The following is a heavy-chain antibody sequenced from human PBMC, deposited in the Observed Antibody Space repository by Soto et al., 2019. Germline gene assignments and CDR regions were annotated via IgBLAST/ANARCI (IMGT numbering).Heavy chain of an antibody. CDR1: GFTFSIYT. D-gene: IGHD1-26*01. V-gene: IGHV3-23*01. CDR2: ISGNGRST. Sequence: EVQLLESGGGLVQPAGSLRLSCAASGFTFSIYTMSWFRQAPGKVLEWVSSISGNGRSTFYSASVKGRFTISRDNSGNTEYLQMSSLRAEDTAIYYCAKDFTPDSRWDIDYWGQGSLVTVSS. CDR3: AKDFTPDSRWDIDY. J-gene: IGHJ4*02.